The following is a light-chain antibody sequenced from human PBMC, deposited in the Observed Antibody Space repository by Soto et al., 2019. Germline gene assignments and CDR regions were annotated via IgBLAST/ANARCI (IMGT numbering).Light chain of an antibody. CDR1: QSISIY. V-gene: IGKV1-39*01. J-gene: IGKJ1*01. CDR3: QQSYTTPRT. CDR2: AAS. Sequence: DIMMTQSPSSLSASVGDRVTITCRASQSISIYLNWYQQKPGTAPNLLIYAASNLQSGVPSRFSGSGSGTDFTLTINSLQPEDFATYYCQQSYTTPRTFGQGTKVDNK.